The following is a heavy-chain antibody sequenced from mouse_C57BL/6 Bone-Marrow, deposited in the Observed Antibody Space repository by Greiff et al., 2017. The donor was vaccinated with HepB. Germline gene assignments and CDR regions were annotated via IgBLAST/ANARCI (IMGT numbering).Heavy chain of an antibody. Sequence: EVQLQQSGPELVKPGASVKISCKASGYSFTGYYMHWVKQSSEKSLEWIGEINPSTGGTSYNQKFKGKATLTVDKSSSTAYMQLKSLTSEDSAVYYCALGYYVSFAYWGQGTLVTVSA. V-gene: IGHV1-43*01. CDR2: INPSTGGT. J-gene: IGHJ3*01. CDR1: GYSFTGYY. CDR3: ALGYYVSFAY. D-gene: IGHD2-3*01.